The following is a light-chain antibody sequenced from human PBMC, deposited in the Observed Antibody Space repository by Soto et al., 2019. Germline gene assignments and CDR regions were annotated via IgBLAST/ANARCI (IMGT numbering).Light chain of an antibody. CDR1: QSVSSY. Sequence: EIVLTQSPATLSLSPGERATLSCRASQSVSSYLAWYQQKPGQAPRLLIYDASNRATGIPARFSGSGSGTDFTLTISSIETEDFAIYYCQQRSNWPPVTFGGGTKVEIK. V-gene: IGKV3-11*01. CDR3: QQRSNWPPVT. J-gene: IGKJ4*01. CDR2: DAS.